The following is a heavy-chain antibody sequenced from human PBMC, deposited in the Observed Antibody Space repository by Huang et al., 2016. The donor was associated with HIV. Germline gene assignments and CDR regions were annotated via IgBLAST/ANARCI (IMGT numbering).Heavy chain of an antibody. CDR2: VSPYNNNT. D-gene: IGHD2-2*01. CDR1: GYSFTTYG. J-gene: IGHJ4*02. Sequence: QVQLMQSGPEVKKPGASVKVSCKASGYSFTTYGLNWVRQAPGHGLEWMGWVSPYNNNTDNAEKIQGRVTMTRDRSTTTAYMELRSLRSDDTAVYYCATDYYANFDYWGQGTLVTISS. V-gene: IGHV1-18*04. CDR3: ATDYYANFDY.